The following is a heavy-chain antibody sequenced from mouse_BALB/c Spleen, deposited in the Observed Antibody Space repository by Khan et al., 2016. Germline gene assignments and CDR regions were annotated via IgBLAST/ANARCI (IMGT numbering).Heavy chain of an antibody. V-gene: IGHV5-4*02. CDR1: GFTFSDYY. D-gene: IGHD2-1*01. CDR2: ISDGGSYT. J-gene: IGHJ4*01. Sequence: EVELVESGGGLVKPGGSLKLSCAASGFTFSDYYMYWVRQTPEKRLEWVATISDGGSYTYYPDSVKGRFTISRDNAKNNLYLQMSRLKSEDTAMYYCARDGNYYAMDYWGQGTSVTVSS. CDR3: ARDGNYYAMDY.